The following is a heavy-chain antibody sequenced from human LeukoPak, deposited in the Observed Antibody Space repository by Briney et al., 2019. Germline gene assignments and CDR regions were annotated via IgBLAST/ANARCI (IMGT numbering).Heavy chain of an antibody. V-gene: IGHV7-4-1*02. CDR2: INTDTGNP. CDR1: GYSFTSNG. J-gene: IGHJ5*02. CDR3: ARKYDGPLDP. D-gene: IGHD2-8*01. Sequence: ASVKVSCKASGYSFTSNGINWVRQAPGQGLEWMGWINTDTGNPTYAQAFTGRFVFSLDTSVTTAYLQTSNLKAEDTAFYYCARKYDGPLDPWGQGTLVTVSS.